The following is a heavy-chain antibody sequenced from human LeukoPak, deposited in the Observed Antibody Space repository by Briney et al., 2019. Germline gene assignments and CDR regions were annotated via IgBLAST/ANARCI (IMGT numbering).Heavy chain of an antibody. V-gene: IGHV3-74*01. J-gene: IGHJ4*02. D-gene: IGHD5-24*01. Sequence: PGGSLRLSCAASGFTFSSYAMSWVRQAPGKGLEWVSRMNSDGTTVNYADSVKGRFTMSRDNAKNTLYLQMNSLRAEDTAVYYCARGGNYYLDYWGQGTLATVSS. CDR1: GFTFSSYA. CDR3: ARGGNYYLDY. CDR2: MNSDGTTV.